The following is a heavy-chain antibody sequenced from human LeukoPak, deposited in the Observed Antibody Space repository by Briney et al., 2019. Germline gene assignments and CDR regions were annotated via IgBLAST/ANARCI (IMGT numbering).Heavy chain of an antibody. V-gene: IGHV3-49*03. CDR1: GFTFADHP. D-gene: IGHD1-20*01. CDR2: IRGKHYDGTT. CDR3: TRGNWNPGY. J-gene: IGHJ4*02. Sequence: PGRSLRLSCTASGFTFADHPMTWFRQAPGKGLEWVGFIRGKHYDGTTEYAASVKGSFTISRDDSKSVAYLQMNSLKTEDTAVYYCTRGNWNPGYWGQGTLVTVSS.